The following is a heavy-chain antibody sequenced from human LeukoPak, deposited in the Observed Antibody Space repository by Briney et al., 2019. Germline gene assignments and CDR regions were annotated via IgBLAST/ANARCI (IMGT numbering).Heavy chain of an antibody. V-gene: IGHV4-4*07. CDR1: GGSVSSYY. CDR3: ARDAPGYSYGHN. Sequence: SETLSLTCTVSGGSVSSYYWSWIRQPAGRGLEWIGRIYTSGSTNYNPSLKSRVTMSVDTSKNQFSLKLSSVTAADTAVYYCARDAPGYSYGHNWGQGTLVTVSS. J-gene: IGHJ4*02. D-gene: IGHD5-18*01. CDR2: IYTSGST.